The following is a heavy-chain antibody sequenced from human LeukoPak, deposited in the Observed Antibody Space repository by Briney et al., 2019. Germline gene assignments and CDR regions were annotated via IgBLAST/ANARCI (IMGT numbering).Heavy chain of an antibody. CDR1: GYTFTSYA. V-gene: IGHV1-3*01. CDR2: INAGNGNT. Sequence: ASVEVSCKASGYTFTSYAMHWVRQAPGQRLEWMGWINAGNGNTKYSQKFQGRVTITRDTSASTAYMELSSLRSEDTAVYYCARGPFGRDGYHDYWGQGTLVTVSS. J-gene: IGHJ4*02. CDR3: ARGPFGRDGYHDY. D-gene: IGHD5-24*01.